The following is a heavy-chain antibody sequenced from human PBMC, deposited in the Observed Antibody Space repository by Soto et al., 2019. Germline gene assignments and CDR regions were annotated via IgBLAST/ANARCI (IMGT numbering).Heavy chain of an antibody. J-gene: IGHJ6*02. V-gene: IGHV4-4*02. D-gene: IGHD4-17*01. Sequence: QVQLQESGPGLVKPSGTLSLTCAVSGGSISSSNWWSWVRQPPGKGLEWIGEIYHSGSTNYNPSPKGRVTISVDKSKNQFSLKLSSVTAADTAVYYCARDDYGDWGGMDVWGQGTTVTVSS. CDR1: GGSISSSNW. CDR3: ARDDYGDWGGMDV. CDR2: IYHSGST.